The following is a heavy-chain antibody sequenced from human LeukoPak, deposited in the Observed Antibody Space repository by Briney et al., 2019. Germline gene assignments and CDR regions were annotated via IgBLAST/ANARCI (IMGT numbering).Heavy chain of an antibody. V-gene: IGHV3-74*01. Sequence: GGSQRLSCAASGFTFSNYWMHWVRQAPGKGLVWVSRINTDGSSANYADSVKGRFTISRKNTLYLQMNSLRAEDTAVYYCARDDCSSSSCLTYWGQGTLVTVSS. CDR3: ARDDCSSSSCLTY. CDR1: GFTFSNYW. J-gene: IGHJ4*02. D-gene: IGHD2-15*01. CDR2: INTDGSSA.